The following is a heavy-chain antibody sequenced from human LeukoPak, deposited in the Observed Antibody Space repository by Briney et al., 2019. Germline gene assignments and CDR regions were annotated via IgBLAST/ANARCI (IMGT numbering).Heavy chain of an antibody. J-gene: IGHJ3*02. V-gene: IGHV4-31*03. D-gene: IGHD2-2*01. Sequence: SETLSLTCTVSGGSISSGGYYWSWIRQHPGKGLEWIGYIYYSGSTYYNPSLKSRVTISVDTSKNQFSLKLSSVTAADTAVYYCARVQDQYCSSTSCYPDAFDIWGQGTMVTVSS. CDR1: GGSISSGGYY. CDR3: ARVQDQYCSSTSCYPDAFDI. CDR2: IYYSGST.